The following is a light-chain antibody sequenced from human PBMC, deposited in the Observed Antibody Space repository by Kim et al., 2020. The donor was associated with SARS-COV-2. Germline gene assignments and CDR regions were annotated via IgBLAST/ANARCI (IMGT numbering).Light chain of an antibody. J-gene: IGKJ2*01. CDR1: QSVSRS. V-gene: IGKV3-11*01. CDR2: DAS. Sequence: LALAPGEIATRACRASQSVSRSLAWYQQKPGQAPRLLIYDASNRATGIPARFSGSGSGTDFTLTISSLEPEDFAVYYCQQRSDGNTFGQGTKLEI. CDR3: QQRSDGNT.